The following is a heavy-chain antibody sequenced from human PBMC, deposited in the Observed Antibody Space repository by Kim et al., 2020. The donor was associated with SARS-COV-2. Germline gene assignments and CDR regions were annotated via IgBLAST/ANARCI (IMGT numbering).Heavy chain of an antibody. CDR1: GGTFSSYA. V-gene: IGHV1-69*04. J-gene: IGHJ4*02. CDR3: ARHPVKAYCGGDCYSDY. CDR2: IIPILGIA. Sequence: SVKVSCKASGGTFSSYAISWVRQAPGQGLEWMGRIIPILGIANYAQKFQGRVTITADKSTSTAYMELSSLRSEDTAVYYCARHPVKAYCGGDCYSDYWGQGTLVTVSS. D-gene: IGHD2-21*02.